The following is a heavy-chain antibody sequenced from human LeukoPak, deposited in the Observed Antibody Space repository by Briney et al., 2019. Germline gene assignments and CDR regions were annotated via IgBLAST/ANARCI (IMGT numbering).Heavy chain of an antibody. CDR3: ARGSSRDWFDP. V-gene: IGHV4-31*03. CDR1: GGSISSGGYS. D-gene: IGHD6-13*01. Sequence: PSETLSLTCTVSGGSISSGGYSWSWIRQHPGKGLEWIGYIYYSGSTYYNPSLKSRVTISVDTSKNQFSLKLSSVTAADTAVYYCARGSSRDWFDPWGQGTLVTVSS. CDR2: IYYSGST. J-gene: IGHJ5*02.